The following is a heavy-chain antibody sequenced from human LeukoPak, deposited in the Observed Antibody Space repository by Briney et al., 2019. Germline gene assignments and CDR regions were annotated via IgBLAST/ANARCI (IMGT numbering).Heavy chain of an antibody. CDR1: GFTISSYP. J-gene: IGHJ4*02. D-gene: IGHD5-18*01. CDR2: ISYDVSNK. V-gene: IGHV3-30*04. Sequence: GRSLRLSCAASGFTISSYPMHWVRQSPGKGLEWVAVISYDVSNKYYADSVKGRFTISRDNSNLYLQMSSLRPDDTAVYYCARDGYSYGFDYWGQGTLVTVSS. CDR3: ARDGYSYGFDY.